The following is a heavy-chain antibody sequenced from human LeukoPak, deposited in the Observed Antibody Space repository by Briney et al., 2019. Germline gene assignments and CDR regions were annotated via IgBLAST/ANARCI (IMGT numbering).Heavy chain of an antibody. CDR1: GFTFSSYG. J-gene: IGHJ4*02. CDR2: IWYDGNNK. D-gene: IGHD4-17*01. V-gene: IGHV3-33*01. Sequence: GGSLRLSCAASGFTFSSYGMHWVRQAPGKGLEWVAVIWYDGNNKYYADSVKGRFTISRDNSKNTLYLQMNSLRAEDTAVYYCVRDLDYGDVTPLYYWGQGALVTVSS. CDR3: VRDLDYGDVTPLYY.